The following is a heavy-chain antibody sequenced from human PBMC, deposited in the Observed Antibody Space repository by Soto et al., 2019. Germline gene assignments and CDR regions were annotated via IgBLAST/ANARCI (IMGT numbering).Heavy chain of an antibody. CDR3: ARTVTTDYYYGMDV. Sequence: QVQLQESGPGLVKPSETLSLTCTGSGGSISSYYWSWIRQPPGKGLEWIGYIYYSGSTNDNPSLKSRVTISVDTSKNQFSLKLSSVTAADTAVYYCARTVTTDYYYGMDVWGQGTTVTVSS. D-gene: IGHD4-17*01. CDR1: GGSISSYY. CDR2: IYYSGST. J-gene: IGHJ6*02. V-gene: IGHV4-59*01.